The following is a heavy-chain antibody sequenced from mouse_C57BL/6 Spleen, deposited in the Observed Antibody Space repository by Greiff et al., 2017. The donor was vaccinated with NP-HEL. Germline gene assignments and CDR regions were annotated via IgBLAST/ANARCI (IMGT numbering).Heavy chain of an antibody. D-gene: IGHD1-1*01. CDR3: THYYGSSPLAMDY. CDR2: IDPENGDT. J-gene: IGHJ4*01. Sequence: VQLQQSGAELVRPGASVKLSCTASGFNIKDDYMHWVKQRPEQGLEWIGWIDPENGDTEYASKFQGKATITADTSSNTAYLQLSSLTSEDTAVYYCTHYYGSSPLAMDYWGQGTSVTVSS. V-gene: IGHV14-4*01. CDR1: GFNIKDDY.